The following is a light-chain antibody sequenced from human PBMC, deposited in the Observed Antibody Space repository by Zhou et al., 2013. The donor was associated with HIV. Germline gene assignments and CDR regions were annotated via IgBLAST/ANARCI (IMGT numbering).Light chain of an antibody. CDR2: LGS. Sequence: DIVLTQSPLSLPVTPGEPAAISCRSSQSLLHSNGYKYLDWYLQKPGRSPQLLIYLGSTRASGVPDRFSGSGSGTDFTLKISRVESEDVGVYYCMQSVQSPLTFGGGTKVEIK. V-gene: IGKV2-28*01. J-gene: IGKJ4*01. CDR3: MQSVQSPLT. CDR1: QSLLHSNGYKY.